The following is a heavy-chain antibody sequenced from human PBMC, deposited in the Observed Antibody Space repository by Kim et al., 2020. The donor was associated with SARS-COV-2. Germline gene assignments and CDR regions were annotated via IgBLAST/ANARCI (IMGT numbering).Heavy chain of an antibody. CDR2: IYHSGRT. D-gene: IGHD3-10*01. J-gene: IGHJ4*02. Sequence: SETLSLTCAVSGASISRNWWAWVRQPPGKGLEWIGEIYHSGRTNYNPSLKSRITVSIDKSRNQFSLKLNYVTAADTALYYCARGYGAGGSSDFFDYWGQGTLVTVSS. CDR3: ARGYGAGGSSDFFDY. CDR1: GASISRNW. V-gene: IGHV4-4*02.